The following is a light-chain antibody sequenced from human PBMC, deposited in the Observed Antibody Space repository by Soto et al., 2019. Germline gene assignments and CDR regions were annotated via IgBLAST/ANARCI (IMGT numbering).Light chain of an antibody. CDR2: DAS. V-gene: IGKV3-11*01. J-gene: IGKJ1*01. CDR1: QSVDNY. CDR3: QQRSNWPLWS. Sequence: EIVLTQSPATLSLSPGERATLSCRASQSVDNYLVWYHQKPGQAPRLLIYDASNSTTGVPARFSGSGSGTDFTLTISSLEPDDFALYFCQQRSNWPLWSFGQGTKVEIK.